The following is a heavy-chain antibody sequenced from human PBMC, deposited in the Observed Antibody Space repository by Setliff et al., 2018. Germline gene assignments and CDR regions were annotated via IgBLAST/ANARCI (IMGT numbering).Heavy chain of an antibody. CDR1: GFTFNNYS. CDR2: ISSTGSYK. J-gene: IGHJ4*02. CDR3: VRGLSDRVNWFAFDY. Sequence: PGGSLRLSCAASGFTFNNYSINWVRQAPGKGLEWVSSISSTGSYKPYADSVRGRFTISRDNAKNSVDLQMSSLRPEDTAIYFCVRGLSDRVNWFAFDYWGQGTLVTVSS. V-gene: IGHV3-21*06. D-gene: IGHD1-1*01.